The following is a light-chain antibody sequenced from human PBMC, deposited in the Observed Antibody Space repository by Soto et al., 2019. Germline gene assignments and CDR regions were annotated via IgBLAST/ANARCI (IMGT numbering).Light chain of an antibody. J-gene: IGKJ1*01. CDR3: QQYGSSPRT. Sequence: VMTQSPATLSLSPAARATLSCRASQGVRSDLAWYQQKPGQAPRLLIYGASSRATGIPDRFSGSGSGTDFTLTISRLEPEDFAVYYCQQYGSSPRTFGQGTKVDIK. CDR1: QGVRSD. CDR2: GAS. V-gene: IGKV3-20*01.